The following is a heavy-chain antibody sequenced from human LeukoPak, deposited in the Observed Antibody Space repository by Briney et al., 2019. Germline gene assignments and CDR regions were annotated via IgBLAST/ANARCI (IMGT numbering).Heavy chain of an antibody. CDR3: ADNPYYDILTGYSRYYYYYMDV. CDR2: IRYDGSNK. J-gene: IGHJ6*03. V-gene: IGHV3-30*02. D-gene: IGHD3-9*01. Sequence: GGSLRLSCAASGFTFSSYGMHWVRQAPGKGLEWVAFIRYDGSNKYYADSVKGRFTISRDNSKNTLYLQMNSLRAEDTAVYYCADNPYYDILTGYSRYYYYYMDVWGKGTTVAVSS. CDR1: GFTFSSYG.